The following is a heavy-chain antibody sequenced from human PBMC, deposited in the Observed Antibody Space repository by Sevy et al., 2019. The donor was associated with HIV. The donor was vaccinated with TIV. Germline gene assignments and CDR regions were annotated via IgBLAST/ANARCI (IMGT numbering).Heavy chain of an antibody. J-gene: IGHJ4*02. CDR1: GYTLTQLS. CDR2: FDPEDGET. V-gene: IGHV1-24*01. Sequence: ASVKVAGKVSGYTLTQLSMHWVRQAPGKGLEWMGSFDPEDGETLNAQNFQGRVTMTEDTSTDTAYMALSSLRSEDTTIYYYATTKDYYDSSGSPFDYWGQGTLVTVSS. CDR3: ATTKDYYDSSGSPFDY. D-gene: IGHD3-22*01.